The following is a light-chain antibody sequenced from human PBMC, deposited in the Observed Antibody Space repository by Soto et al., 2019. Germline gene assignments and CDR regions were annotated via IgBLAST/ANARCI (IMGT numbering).Light chain of an antibody. Sequence: QSVLTQPPSASGTPGQGVTISCSGSTSNIGSNYVYWYQQLPGTAAKLLIYRNNQRPSWVPDRFSGSMSGTSASLAISGLRSDDEADYFCATWDDSLNGFYVFGTGTKVTVL. CDR1: TSNIGSNY. J-gene: IGLJ1*01. CDR2: RNN. V-gene: IGLV1-47*01. CDR3: ATWDDSLNGFYV.